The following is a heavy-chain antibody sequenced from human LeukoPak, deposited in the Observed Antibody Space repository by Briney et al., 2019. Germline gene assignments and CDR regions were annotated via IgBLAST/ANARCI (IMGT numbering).Heavy chain of an antibody. CDR3: AKTIYYYYYMDV. CDR2: IYYSGST. V-gene: IGHV4-34*01. D-gene: IGHD1-7*01. Sequence: SETLSLTCAVYGGSFSGYYWGWIRQPPGKGLEGVGNIYYSGSTYYNPSLRSRVTISVDTSKNQFSLKLSSVTAADTAVYYCAKTIYYYYYMDVWGKGTTVTVSS. J-gene: IGHJ6*03. CDR1: GGSFSGYY.